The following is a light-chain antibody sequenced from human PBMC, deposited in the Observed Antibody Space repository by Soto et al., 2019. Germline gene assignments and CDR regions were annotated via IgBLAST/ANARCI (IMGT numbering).Light chain of an antibody. J-gene: IGLJ2*01. CDR2: EVT. Sequence: ALTQPPSASGSPGQSVTISCTGTSSDVGGYNYVSWYQQHPGKAPKLMIYEVTKRPSGVPDRFSGSKSGNTASLTVSGLQAEDEADYYCSSYAGSNNVVFGGGTKLTVL. CDR3: SSYAGSNNVV. V-gene: IGLV2-8*01. CDR1: SSDVGGYNY.